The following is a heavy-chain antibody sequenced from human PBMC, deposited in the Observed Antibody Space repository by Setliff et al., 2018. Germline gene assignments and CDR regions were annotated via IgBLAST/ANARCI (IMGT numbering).Heavy chain of an antibody. D-gene: IGHD3-22*01. CDR2: ISSYNGKT. J-gene: IGHJ4*02. Sequence: ASVKVSCKASGYIFTSYGISWVRQAPGQGLEWMGWISSYNGKTNYAQKLQGRVTMTTDTSTSTAYVELRSLRSDDTAVYYCARDLDYQYYYETSGRDAFDIWGPGTLVTVSS. V-gene: IGHV1-18*01. CDR1: GYIFTSYG. CDR3: ARDLDYQYYYETSGRDAFDI.